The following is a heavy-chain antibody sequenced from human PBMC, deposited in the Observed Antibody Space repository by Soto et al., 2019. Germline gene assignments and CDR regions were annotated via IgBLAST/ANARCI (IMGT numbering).Heavy chain of an antibody. CDR3: ARGWSMAGGMDV. CDR2: IIPIFGTA. J-gene: IGHJ6*02. Sequence: QVQLVQSGAEVKKPGSSVKVSCKASGGTFSSYAISWVRQAPGQGLEWMGGIIPIFGTANSAQKFQGRVTMTADESTSTAYMELSSMRSEDTAVYYCARGWSMAGGMDVWGQGTTVTVSS. D-gene: IGHD2-8*02. V-gene: IGHV1-69*01. CDR1: GGTFSSYA.